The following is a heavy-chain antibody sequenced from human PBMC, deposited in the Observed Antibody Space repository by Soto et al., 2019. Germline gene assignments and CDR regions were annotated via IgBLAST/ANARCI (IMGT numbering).Heavy chain of an antibody. D-gene: IGHD6-13*01. J-gene: IGHJ4*02. CDR3: ARGDYSSPPSD. CDR2: IYSGGST. V-gene: IGHV3-53*01. Sequence: PGGSLRLSCAASGFTVSSNYMSWVRQAPGKGLEWVSVIYSGGSTYYADSVKGRFTISRDNSKNTLYLQMNSLRAEDTAVYYCARGDYSSPPSDWGQGTLVNVSS. CDR1: GFTVSSNY.